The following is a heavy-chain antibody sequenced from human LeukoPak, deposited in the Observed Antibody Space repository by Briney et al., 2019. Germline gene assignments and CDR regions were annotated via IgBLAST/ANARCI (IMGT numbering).Heavy chain of an antibody. CDR3: ARASYSSPGAFDI. CDR1: GFTFSSYS. J-gene: IGHJ3*02. Sequence: GRSLRLSCAASGFTFSSYSMNWVRQAPGKGLEWVSSISSSSSYIYYADSVKGRFTISRDNAKNSLYLQMNSLRAEDTAVYYCARASYSSPGAFDIWGQGAMVTVSS. V-gene: IGHV3-21*01. D-gene: IGHD6-13*01. CDR2: ISSSSSYI.